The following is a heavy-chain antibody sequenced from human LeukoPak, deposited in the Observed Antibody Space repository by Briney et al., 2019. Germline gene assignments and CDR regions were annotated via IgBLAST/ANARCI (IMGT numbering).Heavy chain of an antibody. CDR3: ARVPPPPRGIAAAIVAGWYFDL. V-gene: IGHV4-61*02. CDR1: GGSISSGSYY. Sequence: PSETLSLTCTVSGGSISSGSYYWSWIRQPAGKGLEWIGRIYTSGSTNYNPSLKSRVTISVDTSKNQFSLKLSSVTAADTAVYYCARVPPPPRGIAAAIVAGWYFDLWGRGTLVTVSS. J-gene: IGHJ2*01. D-gene: IGHD6-13*01. CDR2: IYTSGST.